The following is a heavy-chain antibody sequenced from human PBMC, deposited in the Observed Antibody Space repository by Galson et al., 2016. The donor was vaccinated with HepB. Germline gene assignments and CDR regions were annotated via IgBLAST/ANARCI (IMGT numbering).Heavy chain of an antibody. V-gene: IGHV4-39*01. Sequence: SETLSLTCTVSGGSVNSSTSYWGWIRQTPGGGLQWIGSVYHTGSTFYNPSLQGRVTISVDTSKDQFSLNLRSVTATDTAVYFCARRFPGKASHGHDVFDVWGQGTIISVSS. CDR1: GGSVNSSTSY. CDR3: ARRFPGKASHGHDVFDV. J-gene: IGHJ3*01. CDR2: VYHTGST. D-gene: IGHD1-14*01.